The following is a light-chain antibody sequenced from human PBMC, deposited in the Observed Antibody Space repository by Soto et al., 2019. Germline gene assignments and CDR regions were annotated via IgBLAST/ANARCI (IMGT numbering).Light chain of an antibody. CDR3: SSYGGSNNLL. Sequence: QSVLTQPPSASGSPGQSVTISCTGTSSDVGGYNFVSWYQQHPGKAPKLIIYEVIKRPSGVPDRFSGSKSGNTASLTVSGLQAEDEADYYCSSYGGSNNLLFGGGTKLTVL. CDR1: SSDVGGYNF. J-gene: IGLJ2*01. CDR2: EVI. V-gene: IGLV2-8*01.